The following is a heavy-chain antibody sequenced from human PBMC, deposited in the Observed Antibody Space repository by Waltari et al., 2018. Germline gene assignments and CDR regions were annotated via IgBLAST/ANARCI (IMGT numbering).Heavy chain of an antibody. CDR2: ISSSSSNR. J-gene: IGHJ6*02. V-gene: IGHV3-48*01. CDR3: ARDLSREHAVAGRPGPAMDV. D-gene: IGHD6-19*01. CDR1: GCVFRATG. Sequence: EVQLVESGGALAQPGGSLRLSCAPSGCVFRATGMTWVRQVPGKGLEWVSYISSSSSNRYYAESVRGRFTISRDNAQNSLFLQMDSLRAEDTAVYFCARDLSREHAVAGRPGPAMDVWGRGTTVIVSS.